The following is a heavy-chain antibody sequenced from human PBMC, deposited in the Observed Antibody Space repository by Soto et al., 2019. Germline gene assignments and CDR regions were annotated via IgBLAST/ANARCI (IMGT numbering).Heavy chain of an antibody. CDR2: INPNSGGT. CDR1: GYTLTGYY. D-gene: IGHD2-21*02. V-gene: IGHV1-2*04. Sequence: ASVKVSCKASGYTLTGYYMHWVRQATGQGLEWMGWINPNSGGTNYAQKFQGWVTMTRDTSISTAYMELSRLISDDTAVYYCARERIYCGGDCSPIWGQGTMVTVSS. CDR3: ARERIYCGGDCSPI. J-gene: IGHJ3*02.